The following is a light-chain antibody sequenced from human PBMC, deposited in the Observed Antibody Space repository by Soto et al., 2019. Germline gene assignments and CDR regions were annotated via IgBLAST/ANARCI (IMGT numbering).Light chain of an antibody. J-gene: IGLJ1*01. CDR2: EVS. Sequence: QSALTQPASVSGSPGQSITISCTGTSSDIGGYNYVSWYQEHPGKAPNLLIDEVSFRPSGVSDCFSASKSGNPASLTISGRQGEDVADYYCNSYTGLITRVFGPGTKLTVL. CDR1: SSDIGGYNY. V-gene: IGLV2-14*01. CDR3: NSYTGLITRV.